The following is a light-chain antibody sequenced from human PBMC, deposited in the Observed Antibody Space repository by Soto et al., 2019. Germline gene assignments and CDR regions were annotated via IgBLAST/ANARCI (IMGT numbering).Light chain of an antibody. J-gene: IGKJ1*01. CDR2: DAS. Sequence: EVVLTQSPGTLSLSPGERATLSCRPSQSVSSYLAWYQQKPGQAPRLLIYDASSRPTDIPARFSGSGSGTDFTLTISSLQSEDFAVYYCQQYNNWLRTFGQGTKVDI. V-gene: IGKV3D-15*01. CDR3: QQYNNWLRT. CDR1: QSVSSY.